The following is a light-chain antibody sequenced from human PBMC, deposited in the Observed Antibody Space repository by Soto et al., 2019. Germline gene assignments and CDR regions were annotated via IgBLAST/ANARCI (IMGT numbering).Light chain of an antibody. CDR3: FSYGGMGTNV. CDR1: NSDVGYYNL. CDR2: EVS. Sequence: QSVLTQPASVSGSPGQSITISCAGTNSDVGYYNLVSWYQQYPGKAPRLLIYEVSERPSGISNRFSGSKSGNTASLTISGLQAEDEADYFCFSYGGMGTNVFGTGTKVTVL. J-gene: IGLJ1*01. V-gene: IGLV2-23*02.